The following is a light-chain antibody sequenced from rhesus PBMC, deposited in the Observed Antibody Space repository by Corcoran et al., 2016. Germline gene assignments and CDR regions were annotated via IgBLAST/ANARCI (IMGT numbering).Light chain of an antibody. CDR2: ATS. V-gene: IGKV1-33*01. CDR1: QDISNA. Sequence: DIQMSQSPSSLSASVGDKVTISCRASQDISNALAWYQQKPGKAPKPLIYATSNLESGVPSRFSGSRSGTDFTLTISSLQPEDCATYYCQQGYNSPLTFGGGTKVEIK. CDR3: QQGYNSPLT. J-gene: IGKJ4*01.